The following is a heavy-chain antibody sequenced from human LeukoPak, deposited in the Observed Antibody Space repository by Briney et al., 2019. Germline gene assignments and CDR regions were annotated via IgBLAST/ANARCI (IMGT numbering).Heavy chain of an antibody. CDR3: ARENRTVKKFRYYYYMDV. CDR1: GYSISSGYY. CDR2: IYHSGST. J-gene: IGHJ6*03. V-gene: IGHV4-38-2*02. Sequence: ASETLSLTCTVSGYSISSGYYWGWIRQPPGKGLEWIGSIYHSGSTYYNPSLKSRVTISVDTSKNQFSLKLGSVTAADTAVYYCARENRTVKKFRYYYYMDVWGKGTTVTVSS. D-gene: IGHD1-1*01.